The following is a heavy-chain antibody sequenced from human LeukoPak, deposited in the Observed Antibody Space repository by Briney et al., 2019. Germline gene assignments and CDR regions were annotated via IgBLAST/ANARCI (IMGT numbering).Heavy chain of an antibody. V-gene: IGHV3-9*01. D-gene: IGHD1-26*01. CDR1: GFTFDDYA. Sequence: GGSLRLSCAASGFTFDDYAMHWVRQAPGKGLEWVSGISWNSGSIGYADSVKGRFTISRDNAKNSLYLQINSLRAEDTALYYCAKDLSSGSFGSLWYWGQGTLVTVSS. CDR3: AKDLSSGSFGSLWY. J-gene: IGHJ4*02. CDR2: ISWNSGSI.